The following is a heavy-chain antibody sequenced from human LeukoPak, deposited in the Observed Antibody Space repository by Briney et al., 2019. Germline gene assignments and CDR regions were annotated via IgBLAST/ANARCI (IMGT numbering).Heavy chain of an antibody. CDR2: ISSSSSYT. CDR3: ARGANYYDLYGMDV. CDR1: GFTFSSYE. V-gene: IGHV3-21*05. J-gene: IGHJ6*02. Sequence: GGSLRLSCAASGFTFSSYEMNWVRQAPGKGLEWVSYISSSSSYTNYADSVKGRFTISRDNAKNSLYLQMNSLRAEDTAVYYCARGANYYDLYGMDVWGQGTTVTVSS.